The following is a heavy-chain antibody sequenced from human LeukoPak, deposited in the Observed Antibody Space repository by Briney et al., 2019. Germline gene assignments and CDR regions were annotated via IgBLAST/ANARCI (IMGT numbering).Heavy chain of an antibody. J-gene: IGHJ4*02. CDR2: IRFDGGNK. Sequence: GGSLRLSCAASGFTFSNYGIHWVRQAPGKGLEWVAFIRFDGGNKFYADSVKGRFTISRDNSKNTLYLQMSSLRSEDTAVYYCARGARLYYYGSGSYDFDYWGQGTLVTVSS. V-gene: IGHV3-30*02. CDR1: GFTFSNYG. D-gene: IGHD3-10*01. CDR3: ARGARLYYYGSGSYDFDY.